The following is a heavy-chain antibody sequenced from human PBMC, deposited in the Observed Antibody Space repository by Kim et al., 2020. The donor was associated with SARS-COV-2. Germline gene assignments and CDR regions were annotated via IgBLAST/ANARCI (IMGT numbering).Heavy chain of an antibody. D-gene: IGHD3-10*01. CDR1: GFTFSSYW. CDR3: ARGRGSGRFPEGWFDP. J-gene: IGHJ5*02. CDR2: IKQDGSEK. Sequence: GGSLRLSCAASGFTFSSYWMSWVRQAPGKGLEWVANIKQDGSEKYYVDSVKGRFTISRDNAKNSLYLQMNSLRAEDTAVYYCARGRGSGRFPEGWFDPWGQGTLVTVSS. V-gene: IGHV3-7*01.